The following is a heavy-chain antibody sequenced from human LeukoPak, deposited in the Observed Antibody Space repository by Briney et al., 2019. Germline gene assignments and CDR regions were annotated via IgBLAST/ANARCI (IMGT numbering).Heavy chain of an antibody. J-gene: IGHJ3*02. D-gene: IGHD2-15*01. CDR1: GFTFSSYW. V-gene: IGHV3-7*01. Sequence: GGSLRLSCAASGFTFSSYWMSWVRQAPGKGLEWVANIKQDGSEKYYVDSVKGRFTISRDNAKNSLYLQMSSPRAEDTAVYYCARDRIDQGSVAFDIWGQGTMVTVSS. CDR2: IKQDGSEK. CDR3: ARDRIDQGSVAFDI.